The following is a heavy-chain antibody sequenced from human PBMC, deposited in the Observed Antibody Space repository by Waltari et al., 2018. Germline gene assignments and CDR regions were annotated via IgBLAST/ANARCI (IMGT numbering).Heavy chain of an antibody. Sequence: QVQLVQSGAEVKKPGSSVKVSCKASGGTFSSYAISWVRQAPGQGLEWMGGIIPSFGTANYAQKFQGRVTITADKSTSTAYMELSSLRSEDTAVYYCARHVGSNYYDSSGSDAFDIWGQGTMVTVSS. CDR2: IIPSFGTA. CDR3: ARHVGSNYYDSSGSDAFDI. V-gene: IGHV1-69*14. J-gene: IGHJ3*02. D-gene: IGHD3-22*01. CDR1: GGTFSSYA.